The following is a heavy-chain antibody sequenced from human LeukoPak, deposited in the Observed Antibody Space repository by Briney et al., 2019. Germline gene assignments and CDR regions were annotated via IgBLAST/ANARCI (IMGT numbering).Heavy chain of an antibody. Sequence: GGSLRLSCAASGFTFSNAWMSWVRQAPGKGLEWVGRIKSKTDGGTTDYAAPVKGRFTISRDDSKNTLYLQMNSLKTEDTAVYYCTAPRITMVRGTSGYWGQGTLVTVSS. J-gene: IGHJ4*02. D-gene: IGHD3-10*01. CDR2: IKSKTDGGTT. CDR3: TAPRITMVRGTSGY. V-gene: IGHV3-15*01. CDR1: GFTFSNAW.